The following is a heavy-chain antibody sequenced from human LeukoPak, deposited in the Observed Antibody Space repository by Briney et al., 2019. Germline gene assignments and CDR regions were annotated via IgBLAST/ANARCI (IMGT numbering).Heavy chain of an antibody. D-gene: IGHD3-3*01. V-gene: IGHV4-31*03. CDR3: ARVPRTIFGVVIRSRHYFDY. Sequence: SETLSLTCTVSGGSISSGGYYWSWIRQHPGKGLEWIGYIYYSGSTYYNPSLKSRVTISVDTSKNQFSLKLSSVTAADTAVYYCARVPRTIFGVVIRSRHYFDYWGQGTLVTVSS. CDR2: IYYSGST. J-gene: IGHJ4*02. CDR1: GGSISSGGYY.